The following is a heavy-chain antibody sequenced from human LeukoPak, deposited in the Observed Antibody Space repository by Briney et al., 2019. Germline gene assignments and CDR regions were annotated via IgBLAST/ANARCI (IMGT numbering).Heavy chain of an antibody. Sequence: PSETLSLTCNVSGGSMSSYYWSWIRQPPGKGLEWIGYIYNSGSTNYNSALKGRVTISFDTSKNQFSLKLSSVTAADTAVYYCARVGHIAAAGTYDYWGQGTLVTVSS. CDR1: GGSMSSYY. CDR2: IYNSGST. D-gene: IGHD6-13*01. V-gene: IGHV4-4*08. CDR3: ARVGHIAAAGTYDY. J-gene: IGHJ4*02.